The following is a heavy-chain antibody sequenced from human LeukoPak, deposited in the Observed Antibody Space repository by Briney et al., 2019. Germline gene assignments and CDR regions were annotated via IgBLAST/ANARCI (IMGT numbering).Heavy chain of an antibody. CDR1: GFTFSSYA. V-gene: IGHV3-23*01. J-gene: IGHJ4*02. Sequence: PGGSLRLSCAASGFTFSSYAMSWVRQAPGKGLEGVSAISGSGGSTYYADSVKGRFTISRDNSKNTLYLQMNSLRAEDTAVYYCAKDLTDSSGCPNYWGQGTLVTVSS. CDR3: AKDLTDSSGCPNY. D-gene: IGHD6-19*01. CDR2: ISGSGGST.